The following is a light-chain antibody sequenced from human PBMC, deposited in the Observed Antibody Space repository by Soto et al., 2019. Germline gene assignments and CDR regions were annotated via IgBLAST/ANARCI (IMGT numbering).Light chain of an antibody. V-gene: IGLV2-11*01. CDR2: DVS. J-gene: IGLJ1*01. CDR1: SSDVGGYNF. CDR3: CSYAGSYTWV. Sequence: QSVLTQPRSVSGSPGQSVTITWTETSSDVGGYNFVSWYRHHPGKAPKLMIYDVSKRPSGVPDRFSGSKSGNTASLTISGLQAEDEADYYCCSYAGSYTWVFGTGTKLTVL.